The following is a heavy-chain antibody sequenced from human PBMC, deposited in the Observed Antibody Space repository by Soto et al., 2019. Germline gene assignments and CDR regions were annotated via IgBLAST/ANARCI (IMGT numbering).Heavy chain of an antibody. J-gene: IGHJ4*02. CDR2: ISYDGSNK. CDR1: GFTFSSYG. Sequence: VGSLRLSCAASGFTFSSYGMHWVRQAPGKGLEWVAVISYDGSNKYYADSVKGRFTISRDNSKNTLYLQMNSLRAEDTAVYYCANAAAGYYFDYWGQGTLVTVSS. CDR3: ANAAAGYYFDY. D-gene: IGHD6-13*01. V-gene: IGHV3-30*18.